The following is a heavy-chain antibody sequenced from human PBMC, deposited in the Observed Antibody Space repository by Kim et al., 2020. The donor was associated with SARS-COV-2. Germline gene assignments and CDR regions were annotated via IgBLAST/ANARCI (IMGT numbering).Heavy chain of an antibody. CDR1: GGSISSSSYY. V-gene: IGHV4-39*01. Sequence: SETLSLTCTVSGGSISSSSYYWGWIRQPPGKGLEWIGRIYYSGSTYYNPSLKSRVTISVDTSKNQFSLKLSSVTAADTAVYYCARHHFIANDAFDIWGQGTMVTVSS. J-gene: IGHJ3*02. CDR2: IYYSGST. CDR3: ARHHFIANDAFDI. D-gene: IGHD6-13*01.